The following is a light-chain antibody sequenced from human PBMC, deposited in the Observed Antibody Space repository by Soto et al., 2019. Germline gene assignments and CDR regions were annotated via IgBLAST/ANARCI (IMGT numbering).Light chain of an antibody. CDR1: SSDVGAYTY. Sequence: QPVLTQPRSVSGSPGQSVTISCTGTSSDVGAYTYVTWYQQHPDKAPKLMIYDVNKRPSGVPDRFSGSKSGNTASLTISGLQAEDEADYYCCSYASRLALLFGGGTKLTVL. CDR2: DVN. J-gene: IGLJ2*01. V-gene: IGLV2-11*01. CDR3: CSYASRLALL.